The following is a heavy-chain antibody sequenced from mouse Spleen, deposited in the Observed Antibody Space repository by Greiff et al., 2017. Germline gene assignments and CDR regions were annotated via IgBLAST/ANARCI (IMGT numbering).Heavy chain of an antibody. D-gene: IGHD1-1*01. Sequence: QVQLQQSGAELVKPGASVKLSCKASGYTFTSYWMHWVKQRPGQGLEWIGMIHPNSGSTNYNEKFKSKATLTVDKSSSTAYMQLSSLTSEDSAVYYCARLGAYGSSAYYAMDYWGQGTSVTVSS. CDR2: IHPNSGST. CDR1: GYTFTSYW. J-gene: IGHJ4*01. V-gene: IGHV1-64*01. CDR3: ARLGAYGSSAYYAMDY.